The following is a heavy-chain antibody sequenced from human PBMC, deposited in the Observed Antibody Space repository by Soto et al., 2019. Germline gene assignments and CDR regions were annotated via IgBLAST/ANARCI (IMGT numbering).Heavy chain of an antibody. CDR3: AGYSSSSGPLGAFDI. V-gene: IGHV1-69*13. CDR1: GGTFSSYA. D-gene: IGHD6-6*01. J-gene: IGHJ3*02. CDR2: IIPIFGTA. Sequence: SVKVSCKASGGTFSSYAISWVRQAPGQGLEWMGGIIPIFGTANYAQKFQGRVTITADESTSTAYMELSSLRSEDTAVYYCAGYSSSSGPLGAFDICGQGTMVTVS.